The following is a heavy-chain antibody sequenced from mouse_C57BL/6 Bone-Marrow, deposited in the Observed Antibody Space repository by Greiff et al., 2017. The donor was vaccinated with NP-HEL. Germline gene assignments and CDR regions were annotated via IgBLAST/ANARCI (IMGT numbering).Heavy chain of an antibody. D-gene: IGHD2-3*01. V-gene: IGHV5-6*01. CDR3: ARPLGYDGYYVGYFDV. CDR2: ISSGGSYT. J-gene: IGHJ1*03. CDR1: GFTFSSYG. Sequence: EVKLMESGGDLVKPGGSLKLSCAASGFTFSSYGMSWVRQTPDKRLEWVATISSGGSYTYYPDSVKGRFTISRDNAKNTLYLQMSSLKSEDTAMYYCARPLGYDGYYVGYFDVWGTGTTVTVSS.